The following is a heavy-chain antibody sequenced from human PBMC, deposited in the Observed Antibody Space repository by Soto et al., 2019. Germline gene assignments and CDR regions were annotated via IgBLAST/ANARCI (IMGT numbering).Heavy chain of an antibody. CDR3: ARKYSGSYYGAFDI. J-gene: IGHJ3*02. D-gene: IGHD1-26*01. CDR2: ISYDGSNK. V-gene: IGHV3-30-3*01. CDR1: GFSFRNYA. Sequence: GGSLRLSCACSGFSFRNYAMSWVRQAPGKGLEWVAVISYDGSNKYYADSVKGRFTISRDNSKNTLYLQMNGLRAEDTAVYYCARKYSGSYYGAFDIWGQGTMVTVSS.